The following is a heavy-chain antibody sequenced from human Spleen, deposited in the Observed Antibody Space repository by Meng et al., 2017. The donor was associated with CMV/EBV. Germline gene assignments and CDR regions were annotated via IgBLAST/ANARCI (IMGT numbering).Heavy chain of an antibody. CDR1: GGSFSGYY. CDR3: ARAGSYYDSSTFYYVDWFDP. J-gene: IGHJ5*02. CDR2: INHSGTT. D-gene: IGHD3-22*01. Sequence: GSLRLSCAVFGGSFSGYYWTWIRQPPGKGLEWIGEINHSGTTNYNPSLKSRVTISVDTSKNQFSLKLSSVTAADTAVYYCARAGSYYDSSTFYYVDWFDPWGQGTLVTVSS. V-gene: IGHV4-34*01.